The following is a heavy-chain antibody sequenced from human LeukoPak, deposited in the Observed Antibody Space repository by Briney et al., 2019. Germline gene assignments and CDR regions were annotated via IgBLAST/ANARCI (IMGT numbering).Heavy chain of an antibody. CDR3: ARGRVVRGVIPRASYYGMDV. CDR1: GGSFSGYY. J-gene: IGHJ6*04. V-gene: IGHV4-34*01. D-gene: IGHD3-10*01. CDR2: INHSGST. Sequence: SETLSLTCAVYGGSFSGYYWSWIRQPPGKGLEWIGEINHSGSTNYNPSLTSRVTISVDTSKNQFSLKLSSVTAADTAVYYCARGRVVRGVIPRASYYGMDVRGKGTTVTVSS.